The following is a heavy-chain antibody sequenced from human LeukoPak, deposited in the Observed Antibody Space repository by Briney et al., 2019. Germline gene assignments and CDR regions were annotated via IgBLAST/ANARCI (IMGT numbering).Heavy chain of an antibody. V-gene: IGHV3-23*01. CDR2: ISGSADRT. Sequence: GGSLRLSCAASEFTFGNYAMTWVRQAPGKGLEWVSVISGSADRTHYADSVKGRFTISRDNSKNTLYLQMNSLRAEDTALYYCVKASSSSPQYNWFDAWGQGTLVTVSS. CDR3: VKASSSSPQYNWFDA. CDR1: EFTFGNYA. D-gene: IGHD6-6*01. J-gene: IGHJ5*02.